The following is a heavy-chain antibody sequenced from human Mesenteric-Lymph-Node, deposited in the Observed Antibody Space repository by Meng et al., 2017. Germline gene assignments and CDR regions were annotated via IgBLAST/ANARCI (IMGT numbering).Heavy chain of an antibody. J-gene: IGHJ4*02. CDR2: IRGSGGST. CDR3: AKVVSPDEDKYSSSWYSTFPSYFDY. D-gene: IGHD6-13*01. Sequence: ETLSLTCTVSGCSISSSSYYWCWSRQPPGKGLEWVSAIRGSGGSTYYADCGKGRFTISRDNSKNTLYLQMTSLRAEDTAVDYCAKVVSPDEDKYSSSWYSTFPSYFDYWGQGTLVTVSS. V-gene: IGHV3-23*01. CDR1: GCSISSSSYY.